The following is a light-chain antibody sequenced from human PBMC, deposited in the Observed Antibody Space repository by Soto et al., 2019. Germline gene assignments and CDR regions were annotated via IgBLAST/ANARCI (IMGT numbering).Light chain of an antibody. CDR1: SSDVGGYNY. CDR3: ISYTSSSTHVV. V-gene: IGLV2-14*01. CDR2: DVS. J-gene: IGLJ2*01. Sequence: QSALTQPASVSGSPGQSITISCTGTSSDVGGYNYVSWYQQHPGKAPKLMIYDVSNWPSGVSNRFSGSKSGNTASLTISGLQAEDEADYYCISYTSSSTHVVFGGGTKLTVL.